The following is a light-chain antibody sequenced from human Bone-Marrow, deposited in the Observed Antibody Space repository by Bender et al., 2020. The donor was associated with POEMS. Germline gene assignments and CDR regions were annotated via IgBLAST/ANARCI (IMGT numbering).Light chain of an antibody. CDR1: SSNIGNNY. CDR3: AAWDESLSGWV. CDR2: RNN. Sequence: QSVLTQPPSASGTPGHRVTISCSGSSSNIGNNYVYWYQHLPGAAPKLLVYRNNQRPSGVPDRFSGSKSGTSASLAISGLRSEDEGDYYCAAWDESLSGWVFGGRTKLAVL. V-gene: IGLV1-47*01. J-gene: IGLJ3*02.